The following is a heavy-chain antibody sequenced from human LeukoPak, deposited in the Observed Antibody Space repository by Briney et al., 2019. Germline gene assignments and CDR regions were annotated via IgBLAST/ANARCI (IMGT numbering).Heavy chain of an antibody. CDR1: GYTFTGYY. CDR3: ARDFGPIVGAPGLGGMDV. V-gene: IGHV1-2*02. CDR2: INPNSGGT. D-gene: IGHD1-26*01. Sequence: GASVKVSCKASGYTFTGYYMHWVRQAPGQGLEWMGWINPNSGGTNYAQKFQGRVTMTRDTSISTAYMELSSLRSEDTAVYYCARDFGPIVGAPGLGGMDVWGQGTTVTVSS. J-gene: IGHJ6*02.